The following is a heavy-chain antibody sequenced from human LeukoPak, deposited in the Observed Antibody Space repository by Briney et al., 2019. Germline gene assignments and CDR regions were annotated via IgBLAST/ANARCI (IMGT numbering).Heavy chain of an antibody. D-gene: IGHD5-24*01. J-gene: IGHJ4*02. CDR3: ATSNLRWLQLDD. CDR1: GYTLTELS. CDR2: FDPEDGET. Sequence: GESLKISCKVSGYTLTELSMHWVRQAPGKGLEWMGGFDPEDGETIYAQKFQGRVTMTEDTSTDTAYMELSSLRSEDTAVYYCATSNLRWLQLDDWGQGTLVTVSS. V-gene: IGHV1-24*01.